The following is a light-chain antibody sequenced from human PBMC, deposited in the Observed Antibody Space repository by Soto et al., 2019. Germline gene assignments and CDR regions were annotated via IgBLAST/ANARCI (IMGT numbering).Light chain of an antibody. CDR2: DAS. CDR1: QGISSW. Sequence: DIQMTQSPSSVSASVGDRVTITCRASQGISSWLAWYQQKPGKAPKLLIYDASSLESGVPSRFSGTGSETEFTLTISSLQSEDFALYYCQQYNDWPLTFGQGTKVDIK. CDR3: QQYNDWPLT. V-gene: IGKV1-12*01. J-gene: IGKJ1*01.